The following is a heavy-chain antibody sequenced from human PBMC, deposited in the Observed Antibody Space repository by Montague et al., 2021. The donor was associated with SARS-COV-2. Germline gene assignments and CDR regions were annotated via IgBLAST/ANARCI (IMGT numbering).Heavy chain of an antibody. CDR1: GFTFRNYA. D-gene: IGHD5-24*01. Sequence: SLRLSCAASGFTFRNYAMIWVRQAPGKGQEWVSGISGSADITYYADSVKGRFTISRDNSKNTLYLQMSSLRAGDTAVYYCAKDREVATGGLYYFDYWGQGTLVTVSS. V-gene: IGHV3-23*01. CDR2: ISGSADIT. J-gene: IGHJ4*02. CDR3: AKDREVATGGLYYFDY.